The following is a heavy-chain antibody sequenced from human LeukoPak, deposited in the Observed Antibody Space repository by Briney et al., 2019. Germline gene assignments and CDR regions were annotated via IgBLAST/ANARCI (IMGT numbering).Heavy chain of an antibody. Sequence: SVTVSFKASGGTFTIYGISWVRQAPGQGLGWMGGIIPIFGTANYAQKFQGRVTITTDESTSTAYMELSSLRSEDTAVYYCARDCSSTSCSTMDVWGKGTTVTVSS. V-gene: IGHV1-69*05. D-gene: IGHD2-2*01. CDR2: IIPIFGTA. J-gene: IGHJ6*03. CDR1: GGTFTIYG. CDR3: ARDCSSTSCSTMDV.